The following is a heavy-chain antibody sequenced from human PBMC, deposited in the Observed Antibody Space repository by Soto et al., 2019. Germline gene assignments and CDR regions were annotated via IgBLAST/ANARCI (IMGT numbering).Heavy chain of an antibody. J-gene: IGHJ5*02. CDR2: INHSGST. CDR3: ARGTGTTSYWFDP. V-gene: IGHV4-34*01. CDR1: GGSFSGYY. Sequence: SETLSLTCAVYGGSFSGYYWSWIRQPPGKGLEWIGEINHSGSTNYNPSLKSRVTISVDTSKNQFSLKLSSVTAADTAVYYCARGTGTTSYWFDPWGQGTLVTVSS. D-gene: IGHD1-1*01.